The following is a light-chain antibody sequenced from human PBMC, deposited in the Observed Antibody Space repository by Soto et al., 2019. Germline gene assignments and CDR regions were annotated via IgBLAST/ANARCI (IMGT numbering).Light chain of an antibody. V-gene: IGKV3-11*02. CDR2: DAS. Sequence: EIVMTQSPATLSVSPGEEATLACVASQSVSSYVAWYQQRPGQAPRLLIYDASQRATGIPTRFSGAGSGRAFTLTISSLEPEDFAVYYCQQRGDWPVTFGGGTRVE. CDR1: QSVSSY. J-gene: IGKJ4*01. CDR3: QQRGDWPVT.